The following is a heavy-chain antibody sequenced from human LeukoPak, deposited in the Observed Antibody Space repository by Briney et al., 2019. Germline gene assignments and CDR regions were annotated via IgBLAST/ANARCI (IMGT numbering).Heavy chain of an antibody. CDR3: ATSSGWYYFDY. D-gene: IGHD6-19*01. V-gene: IGHV4-4*02. CDR1: GFTFSSYAM. J-gene: IGHJ4*02. CDR2: IYHSGST. Sequence: GSLRLSCAASGFTFSSYAMSWVRQPPGKGLEWIGEIYHSGSTNYNPSLKSRVTISVDKSKNQFSLKLSSVTAADTAVYYCATSSGWYYFDYWGQGTLVTVSS.